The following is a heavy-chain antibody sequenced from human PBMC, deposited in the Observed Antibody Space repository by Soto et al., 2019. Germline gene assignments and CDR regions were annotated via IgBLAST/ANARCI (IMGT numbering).Heavy chain of an antibody. CDR2: ISSSSNYI. J-gene: IGHJ5*02. D-gene: IGHD6-13*01. CDR1: GFTFSSYS. Sequence: EVQLVESGGGLVKPGGSLRLSCAASGFTFSSYSMNWVRQAPGKGLEWVSSISSSSNYIYYAESVKGRFTISRDNAKNSLYLQMNSLRAEDTAMYYCARVVAAAAPRGVRFDPWGQGTLVTVSS. V-gene: IGHV3-21*01. CDR3: ARVVAAAAPRGVRFDP.